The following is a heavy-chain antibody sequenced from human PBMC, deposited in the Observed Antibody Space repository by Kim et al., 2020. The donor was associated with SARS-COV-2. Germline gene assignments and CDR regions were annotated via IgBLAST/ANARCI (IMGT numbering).Heavy chain of an antibody. CDR1: GGSLSDGGDT. CDR3: ARKQRSGFGDGFDI. J-gene: IGHJ3*02. V-gene: IGHV4-30-2*06. CDR2: IYHSGST. Sequence: SETLSLTCAVSGGSLSDGGDTWSWIRQSPGTGLEWIGNIYHSGSTYYSPSLKSRVDISVDRSKNQFSLNLRSVTAADTAVYFCARKQRSGFGDGFDIWGQGTRVTVSA. D-gene: IGHD3-22*01.